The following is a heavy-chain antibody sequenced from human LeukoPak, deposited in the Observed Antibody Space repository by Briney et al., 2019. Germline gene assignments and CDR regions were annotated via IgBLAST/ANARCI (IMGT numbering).Heavy chain of an antibody. V-gene: IGHV1-8*03. J-gene: IGHJ5*02. CDR1: GYTFTNYD. CDR2: MNPNSGNT. Sequence: ASVKVSCKTSGYTFTNYDINWVRQATGQGLEWMGWMNPNSGNTGYAQKFQGRVTITRNTSISTAYMELSSLRSEDTAVYYCARNYYGSGLNWFDPWGQGTLVTVSS. D-gene: IGHD3-10*01. CDR3: ARNYYGSGLNWFDP.